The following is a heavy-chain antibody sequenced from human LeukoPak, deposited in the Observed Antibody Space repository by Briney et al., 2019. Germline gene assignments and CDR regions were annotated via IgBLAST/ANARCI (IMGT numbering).Heavy chain of an antibody. CDR3: AKKGNHMTMDY. Sequence: GGSLRLSCAASGFTFSSYALNWVRQAPGKGLEWVSAISGSGGSTYYADSVKGRFTISRDNSKNTLYLQMNSLRAEDTAVYYCAKKGNHMTMDYWGQGTLVTVSS. CDR2: ISGSGGST. CDR1: GFTFSSYA. J-gene: IGHJ4*02. V-gene: IGHV3-23*01. D-gene: IGHD4/OR15-4a*01.